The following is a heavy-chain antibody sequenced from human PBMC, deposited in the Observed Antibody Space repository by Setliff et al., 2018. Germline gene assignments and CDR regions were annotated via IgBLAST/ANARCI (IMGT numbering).Heavy chain of an antibody. CDR3: ARADSDRYYPYYFDF. V-gene: IGHV3-23*01. CDR2: ISGSGGST. J-gene: IGHJ4*02. Sequence: PGGSLRLSCAATGFTFTSYAVNWVRQAPGKGLEWVSAISGSGGSTDYADSVKGRFTISRDSSQNKIHLQMDSLRAEDTGKYFCARADSDRYYPYYFDFGGQGVLVTVSS. D-gene: IGHD3-10*01. CDR1: GFTFTSYA.